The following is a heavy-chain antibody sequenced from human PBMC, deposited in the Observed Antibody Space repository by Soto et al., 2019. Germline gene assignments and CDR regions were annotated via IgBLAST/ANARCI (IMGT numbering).Heavy chain of an antibody. CDR2: INHSGST. V-gene: IGHV4-34*01. Sequence: QVQLQQWCAGLFKPSETLSITFAVYGGSFSGYYWSWIRMPPGKGLEWIGEINHSGSTNYNPSLKSRVTIAVDTSTTQSYLMLRSVTAADTAVYYYAQKKRVLRFLELSAAIRFNPWGQGTLVTVSS. CDR3: AQKKRVLRFLELSAAIRFNP. CDR1: GGSFSGYY. D-gene: IGHD3-3*01. J-gene: IGHJ5*02.